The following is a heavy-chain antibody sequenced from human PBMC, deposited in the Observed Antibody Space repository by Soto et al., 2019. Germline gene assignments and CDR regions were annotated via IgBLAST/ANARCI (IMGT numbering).Heavy chain of an antibody. D-gene: IGHD1-26*01. V-gene: IGHV3-21*01. CDR1: FTFSMYS. CDR2: ISSGGTYI. CDR3: TRDQGGSYDSWFDP. J-gene: IGHJ5*02. Sequence: EVQVMESGGGLVQPGGSLRLSCNFTFSMYSMYWVRQAPGKGLEWVASISSGGTYIKYADSVKGRFTISRDNAKNSVSLQMNSLRVDDTAAYFCTRDQGGSYDSWFDPWAREPWSPSRQ.